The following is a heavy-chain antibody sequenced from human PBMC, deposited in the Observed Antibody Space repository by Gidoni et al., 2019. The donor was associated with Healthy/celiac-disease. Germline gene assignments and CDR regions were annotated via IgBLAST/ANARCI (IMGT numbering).Heavy chain of an antibody. J-gene: IGHJ4*02. CDR3: AGSHYGDYGPDPRPTFDY. D-gene: IGHD4-17*01. CDR2: IYYSGST. CDR1: GGAISSGGYY. V-gene: IGHV4-31*03. Sequence: QVQLQESGPGLVKPSQTLSLTCTVSGGAISSGGYYWSWIRQHPGKGLEWIGYIYYSGSTYYHPSLKSRVTISVDTSKNQFSLKLSSVTAADTAVYYCAGSHYGDYGPDPRPTFDYWGQGTLVTVSS.